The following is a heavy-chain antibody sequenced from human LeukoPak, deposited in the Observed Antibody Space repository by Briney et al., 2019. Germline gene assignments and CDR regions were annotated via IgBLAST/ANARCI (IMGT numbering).Heavy chain of an antibody. V-gene: IGHV3-21*01. D-gene: IGHD6-13*01. CDR3: AKVDRGDYSSSPVPYYNYYMNV. CDR1: GFTFSYYS. J-gene: IGHJ6*03. Sequence: GGSLRLSCAASGFTFSYYSMNWVRRAPGRGLEWVSCISSSSSLIFYSDSVRGRFTISRDNPKNLLYLHMDSLRVEDTAVYYCAKVDRGDYSSSPVPYYNYYMNVWGKGTTVTVSS. CDR2: ISSSSSLI.